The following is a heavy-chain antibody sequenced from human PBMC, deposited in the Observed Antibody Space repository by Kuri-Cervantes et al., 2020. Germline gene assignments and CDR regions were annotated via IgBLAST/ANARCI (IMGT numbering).Heavy chain of an antibody. CDR1: GFTFSSYA. J-gene: IGHJ3*02. V-gene: IGHV3-30*01. Sequence: GESLKISCAASGFTFSSYAMHWVRQAPGKGLEWVAVISYDGSNTYYADSVKGRFTISRDNSKNTLYLQMNSLRAEDTAVYYCAREDTVTTGFAFDIWGQGTMVTVSS. CDR2: ISYDGSNT. CDR3: AREDTVTTGFAFDI. D-gene: IGHD4-17*01.